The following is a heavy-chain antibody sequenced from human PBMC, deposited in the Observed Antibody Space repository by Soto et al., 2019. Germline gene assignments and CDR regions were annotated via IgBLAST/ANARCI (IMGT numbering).Heavy chain of an antibody. CDR1: GFSLSTSGVS. J-gene: IGHJ5*02. V-gene: IGHV2-5*01. CDR2: IYWXXXX. Sequence: CGPTLANPTQTLTLTCTFSGFSLSTSGVSGGWIRHPXXXXXXXLELIYWXXXXXXXXXXXSRLTITTDTSKNQVVLTMTNMDPADTATYYCAHTKDLGYGSCWGSCGNWFDPWGLGTLVTVSS. CDR3: AHTKDLGYGSCWGSCGNWFDP. D-gene: IGHD3-10*02.